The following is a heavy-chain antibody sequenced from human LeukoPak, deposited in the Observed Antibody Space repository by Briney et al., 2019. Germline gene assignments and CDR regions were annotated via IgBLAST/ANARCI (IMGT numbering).Heavy chain of an antibody. CDR1: GGSFSGYY. Sequence: SGTLSLTCAVYGGSFSGYYWTWIRQPPGKGLEWIGEINHSGSTNYSPSLKSQVTISIDTSKNQFSLKLSSVTAADTAVYYCARGNVVTVNYFDYWGQGTLVTVSS. D-gene: IGHD2-21*02. V-gene: IGHV4-34*01. CDR3: ARGNVVTVNYFDY. CDR2: INHSGST. J-gene: IGHJ4*02.